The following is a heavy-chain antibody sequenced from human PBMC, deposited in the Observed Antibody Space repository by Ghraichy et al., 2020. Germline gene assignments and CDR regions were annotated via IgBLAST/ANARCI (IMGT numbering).Heavy chain of an antibody. V-gene: IGHV3-53*01. CDR2: IYSGGST. CDR1: GFTVSSSY. J-gene: IGHJ4*02. CDR3: ARGYSSGWPSEIDY. D-gene: IGHD6-19*01. Sequence: GGSLRLSCAASGFTVSSSYMSWVRQAPGKGLEWVSVIYSGGSTYYADSVKGRFTISRDNSKNTLDLQMNSLRAEDTAVYYCARGYSSGWPSEIDYWGQGTLVTVSS.